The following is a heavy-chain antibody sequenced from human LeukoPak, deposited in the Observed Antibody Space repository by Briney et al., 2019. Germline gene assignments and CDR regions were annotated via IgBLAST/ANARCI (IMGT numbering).Heavy chain of an antibody. CDR2: IYTSGST. Sequence: SETLSLTCTVSGGSISSGSYYWSWIRQPAGKGLEWIGRIYTSGSTNYNPSLKSRVTISVDTSKNQFSLKLSSVTAADTAVYYCASSYCSSTSCYGAFDIWGQGTMVTVSS. J-gene: IGHJ3*02. CDR1: GGSISSGSYY. D-gene: IGHD2-2*01. V-gene: IGHV4-61*02. CDR3: ASSYCSSTSCYGAFDI.